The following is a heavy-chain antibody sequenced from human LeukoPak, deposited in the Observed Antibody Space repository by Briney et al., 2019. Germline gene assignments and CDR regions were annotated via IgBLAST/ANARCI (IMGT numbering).Heavy chain of an antibody. CDR3: AKDRIGEHYYDSSGYSPTLDY. CDR1: GFTLRSYA. CDR2: ISGSDGNT. D-gene: IGHD3-22*01. J-gene: IGHJ4*02. Sequence: GGSLRLSCAASGFTLRSYAMNWVRQAPGEGLEWVSAISGSDGNTYYADSVKGRFTISRDDSKNTLYLQMNSLRAEDTAVYYCAKDRIGEHYYDSSGYSPTLDYWGQGTLVTVSS. V-gene: IGHV3-23*01.